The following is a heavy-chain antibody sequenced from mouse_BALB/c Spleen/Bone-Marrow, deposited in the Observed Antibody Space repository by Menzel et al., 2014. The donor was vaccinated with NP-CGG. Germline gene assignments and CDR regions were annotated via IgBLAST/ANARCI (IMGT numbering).Heavy chain of an antibody. Sequence: EVKLQESGPELEKPGASVKISCKASGYSFTGYNMNWVKQNNGKSLEWIGNIDPSYGGISYNQKFKGEATLTVDKSSNTAYMQLKSLTSEDSAVYYCAISIEYRPLDYWGQGTLVTVSA. CDR1: GYSFTGYN. V-gene: IGHV1-39*01. CDR2: IDPSYGGI. D-gene: IGHD2-14*01. CDR3: AISIEYRPLDY. J-gene: IGHJ3*01.